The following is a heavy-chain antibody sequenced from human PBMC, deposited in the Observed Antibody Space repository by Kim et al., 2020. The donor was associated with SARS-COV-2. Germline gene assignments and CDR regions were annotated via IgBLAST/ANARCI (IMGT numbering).Heavy chain of an antibody. CDR3: ARVGSSSWYFDY. CDR1: GFTFSSYW. D-gene: IGHD6-13*01. CDR2: IKQDGSEK. V-gene: IGHV3-7*01. Sequence: GGSLRLSCAASGFTFSSYWVSWVRQAPGKGLEWVANIKQDGSEKYYVDSVKGRFTISRDNAKNSLYLQMNSLRAEDTAVYYCARVGSSSWYFDYWGQGTLVTVSS. J-gene: IGHJ4*02.